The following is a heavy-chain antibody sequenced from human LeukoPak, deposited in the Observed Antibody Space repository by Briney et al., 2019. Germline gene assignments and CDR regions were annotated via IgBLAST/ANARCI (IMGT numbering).Heavy chain of an antibody. D-gene: IGHD3-16*01. CDR3: ARGGGLDV. CDR1: GFSFSSYW. J-gene: IGHJ6*02. Sequence: GGSLRLSCAASGFSFSSYWMNWARQAPGKGLEWVASINHNGNVNYYVDSVKGRFTISRDNAKNSLYLQMSNLRAEDTAVYFCARGGGLDVWGQGATVTVSS. V-gene: IGHV3-7*03. CDR2: INHNGNVN.